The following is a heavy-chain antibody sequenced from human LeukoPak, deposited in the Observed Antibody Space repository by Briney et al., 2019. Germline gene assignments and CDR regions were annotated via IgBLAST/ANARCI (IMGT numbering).Heavy chain of an antibody. CDR1: GYSFTSYW. J-gene: IGHJ3*02. CDR2: IYPGYSDA. V-gene: IGHV5-51*01. Sequence: LGESLKISCKGSGYSFTSYWIGWVRRMPGKGLEWMGLIYPGYSDAKYSPSFQGQVTLSVDASISTAYLQWSSLKASDTAMYYCARHEAFDIWGQGTMVTVSS. CDR3: ARHEAFDI.